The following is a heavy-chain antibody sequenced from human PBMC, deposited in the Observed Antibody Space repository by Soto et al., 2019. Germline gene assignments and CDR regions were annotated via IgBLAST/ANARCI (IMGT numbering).Heavy chain of an antibody. Sequence: SETLSLTCAVYGGSFSGYYWSWIRQPPGKGLEWIGEINHSGSTNYNPSLKSRVTISVDTSKNQFSRKLSSVTAADTAVYYCARGFHSGWLLRRGGNWFDPWGQGTLVTVSS. J-gene: IGHJ5*02. CDR1: GGSFSGYY. V-gene: IGHV4-34*01. D-gene: IGHD5-12*01. CDR3: ARGFHSGWLLRRGGNWFDP. CDR2: INHSGST.